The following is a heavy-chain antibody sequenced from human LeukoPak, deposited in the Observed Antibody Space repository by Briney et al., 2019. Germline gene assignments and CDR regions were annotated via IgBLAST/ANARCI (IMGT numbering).Heavy chain of an antibody. J-gene: IGHJ5*02. CDR1: GFTFSSYA. CDR2: ISGSGGST. V-gene: IGHV3-23*01. CDR3: ARDLGDCSSTSCPRWFDP. D-gene: IGHD2-2*01. Sequence: PGGSLRLSCAASGFTFSSYAMSWVRQAPGKGLEWVSAISGSGGSTYYADSVKGRFTISRDNSKNTLYLQMNSLRAEDTAVYYCARDLGDCSSTSCPRWFDPWGQGTLVTVSS.